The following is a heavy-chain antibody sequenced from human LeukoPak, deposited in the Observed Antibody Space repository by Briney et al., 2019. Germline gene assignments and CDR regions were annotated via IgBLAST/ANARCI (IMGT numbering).Heavy chain of an antibody. CDR3: ARDEGSITMVRGAVNWFDP. D-gene: IGHD3-10*01. V-gene: IGHV1-3*03. CDR1: GYTFTNHD. CDR2: INPGNGNT. Sequence: GASVKVSCKASGYTFTNHDMHWVRQAPGQRLEWMGWINPGNGNTKYSQEFQGRVTLTSDTSASTAYMELNSLRSEDMAVYYCARDEGSITMVRGAVNWFDPWGQGTLVTVSS. J-gene: IGHJ5*02.